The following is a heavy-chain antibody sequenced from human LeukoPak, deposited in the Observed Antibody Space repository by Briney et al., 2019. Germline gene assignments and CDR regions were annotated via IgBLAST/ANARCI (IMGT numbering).Heavy chain of an antibody. CDR2: ISSGSSII. CDR1: VFTFSTAT. CDR3: AREPFDY. Sequence: PGGSLRLSCAASVFTFSTATMIWVRQARWKGLEWVSYISSGSSIIYYADSVKGRFTISRDNAKNSLYLQMSSLRDEDTAVYYCAREPFDYWGQGTLVTVSS. V-gene: IGHV3-48*02. J-gene: IGHJ4*02.